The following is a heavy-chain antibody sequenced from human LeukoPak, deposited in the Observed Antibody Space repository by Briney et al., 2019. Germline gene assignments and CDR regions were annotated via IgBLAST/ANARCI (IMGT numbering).Heavy chain of an antibody. J-gene: IGHJ4*02. CDR1: GGSISSSSYY. CDR3: ARYSRSPGYFDY. CDR2: IYYSEST. Sequence: SETLSLTCTVSGGSISSSSYYWGWIRQPPGEGLEWIGRIYYSESTDYNPSLKSRVTISEDTSKNQFSLKLRSVTAADTAEYFCARYSRSPGYFDYWGQGTLVTVSS. D-gene: IGHD6-6*01. V-gene: IGHV4-39*01.